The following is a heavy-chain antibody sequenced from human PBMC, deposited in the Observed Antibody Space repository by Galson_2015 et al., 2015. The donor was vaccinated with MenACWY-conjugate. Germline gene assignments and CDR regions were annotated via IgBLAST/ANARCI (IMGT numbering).Heavy chain of an antibody. Sequence: SLRLSCAASGLTFSNAWMSWVRQAPGKGLEWVGRIKSKTDGGTTDYAAPVKGRFTISRDDSKNTLYLQMNSLKTEDIAVYYCTTDLLLRGYSYAETDYWGQGTLVTVSS. J-gene: IGHJ4*02. D-gene: IGHD5-18*01. V-gene: IGHV3-15*01. CDR1: GLTFSNAW. CDR2: IKSKTDGGTT. CDR3: TTDLLLRGYSYAETDY.